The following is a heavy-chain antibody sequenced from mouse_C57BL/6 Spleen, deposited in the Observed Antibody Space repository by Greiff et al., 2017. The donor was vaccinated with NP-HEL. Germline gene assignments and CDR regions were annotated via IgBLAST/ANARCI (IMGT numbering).Heavy chain of an antibody. CDR1: GFTFSDYG. CDR2: ISSGSSTI. J-gene: IGHJ2*01. D-gene: IGHD2-5*01. CDR3: ARPYSNYGGYFDY. Sequence: EVNVVESGGGLVKPGGSLKLSCAASGFTFSDYGMHWVRQAPEKGLEWVAYISSGSSTIYYADTVKGRFTISRDNAKNTLFLQMTSLRSEDTAMYYCARPYSNYGGYFDYWGQGTTLTVSS. V-gene: IGHV5-17*01.